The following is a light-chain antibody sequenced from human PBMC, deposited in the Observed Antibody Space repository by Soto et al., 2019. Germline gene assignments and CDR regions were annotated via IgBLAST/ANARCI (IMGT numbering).Light chain of an antibody. J-gene: IGKJ3*01. CDR1: QSVSSSY. V-gene: IGKV3-20*01. CDR2: GAS. CDR3: QQYGSSPFT. Sequence: FVLTKYPGTLYLSPGERATLSCRAIQSVSSSYLAWYQQKPGQAPRLLIYGASSRATGIPDRFSGSGSGTDFTLTISRLEPEDFAVYYCQQYGSSPFTFGPGTKVDIK.